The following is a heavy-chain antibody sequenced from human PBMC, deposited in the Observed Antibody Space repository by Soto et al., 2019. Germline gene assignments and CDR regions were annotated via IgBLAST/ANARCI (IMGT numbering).Heavy chain of an antibody. CDR2: ISSSGSTI. J-gene: IGHJ3*02. V-gene: IGHV3-48*03. Sequence: PGGSLRLSCAASGFTFSSYEMNWVRQAPGKGLEWVSYISSSGSTIYYADSVKGRFTISRDNAKNSLYLQMNSLRAEDTAVYYCAREGVVTANRDDAFDIWGQGTMVTVSS. CDR3: AREGVVTANRDDAFDI. CDR1: GFTFSSYE. D-gene: IGHD2-21*02.